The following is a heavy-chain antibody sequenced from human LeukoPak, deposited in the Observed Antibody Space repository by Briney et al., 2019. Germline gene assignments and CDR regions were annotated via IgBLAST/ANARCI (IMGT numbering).Heavy chain of an antibody. V-gene: IGHV3-23*01. Sequence: ETLSLTCAVYGGSFSGYYWSWVRQAPGKGLEWVSSISASGGSTYYADSVKGRSTVSRDKNTVYLQLSSLRVDDTAMYYCAKHRVGGVVTAMEVWGRGTTVTVSS. J-gene: IGHJ6*01. CDR1: GGSFSGYY. CDR2: ISASGGST. D-gene: IGHD3-3*01. CDR3: AKHRVGGVVTAMEV.